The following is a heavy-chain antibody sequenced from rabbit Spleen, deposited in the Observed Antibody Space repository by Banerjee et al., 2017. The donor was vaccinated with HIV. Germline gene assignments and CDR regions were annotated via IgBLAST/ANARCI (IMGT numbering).Heavy chain of an antibody. J-gene: IGHJ6*01. Sequence: QEQLEESGGGLVKPEGSLTLTCKASKFSFNSGYDMCWVRQAPGKGLEWIACVYAGSSGSTYSATWAKGRFTVSKTSSTTVTLQMTSLTAADTATYFCARDTGTSFSTYGMDLWGQGTLVTVS. D-gene: IGHD8-1*01. CDR3: ARDTGTSFSTYGMDL. CDR2: VYAGSSGST. CDR1: KFSFNSGYD. V-gene: IGHV1S45*01.